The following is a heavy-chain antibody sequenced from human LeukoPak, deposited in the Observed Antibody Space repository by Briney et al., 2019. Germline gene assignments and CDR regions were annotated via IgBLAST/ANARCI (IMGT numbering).Heavy chain of an antibody. V-gene: IGHV3-7*01. D-gene: IGHD3-10*01. CDR2: INQDGTEK. J-gene: IGHJ4*02. CDR3: AKLAKYFYGSETYYFFEH. CDR1: GFSFTTYW. Sequence: PGGSLRLSCAASGFSFTTYWMSWVRQAPGKGLEWVANINQDGTEKYYVDSVKGRFTISRDNAKNSLYLQMNSLRVEDTAAYYCAKLAKYFYGSETYYFFEHWGQGTPVTASS.